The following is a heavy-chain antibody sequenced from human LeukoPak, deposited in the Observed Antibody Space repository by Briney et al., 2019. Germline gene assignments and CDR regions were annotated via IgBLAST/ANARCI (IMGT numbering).Heavy chain of an antibody. V-gene: IGHV3-48*03. CDR1: GFTFSSYE. Sequence: GGSVRLSCAASGFTFSSYEMNWVRQAPGKGLEWVSYISGSGSTIYYADSVKGRFTISRDNAKNSLYLQMNSLRAEDTAVYYCARDLGDITMVRGDADYWGQGTLVTVSS. CDR3: ARDLGDITMVRGDADY. CDR2: ISGSGSTI. J-gene: IGHJ4*02. D-gene: IGHD3-10*01.